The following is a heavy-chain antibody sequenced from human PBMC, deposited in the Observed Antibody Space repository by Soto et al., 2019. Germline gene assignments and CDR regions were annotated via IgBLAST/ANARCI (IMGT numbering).Heavy chain of an antibody. D-gene: IGHD6-6*01. J-gene: IGHJ6*02. V-gene: IGHV5-51*01. Sequence: GESLKISCKGSGYSFTSYWIGWVRQMPGKGLEWMGIIYPGDSDTRYSPSFQGQVTISADTSINTAYLQWNSLKASDTAIYYCARHETRYSSSDDKYYYYGMDVWGQGTTVTVSS. CDR3: ARHETRYSSSDDKYYYYGMDV. CDR1: GYSFTSYW. CDR2: IYPGDSDT.